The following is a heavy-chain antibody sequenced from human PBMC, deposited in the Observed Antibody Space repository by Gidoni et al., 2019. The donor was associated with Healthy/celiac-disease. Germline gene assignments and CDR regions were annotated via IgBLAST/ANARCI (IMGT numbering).Heavy chain of an antibody. CDR2: INHSGST. CDR1: GGSFRGDY. D-gene: IGHD5-12*01. CDR3: ARLIVATTSRGYYMDV. Sequence: QVQLQQWGAGLLKPSATLSLTCAVYGGSFRGDYWSWIRPPPGKGLEWIGEINHSGSTHYNPSLKSRFTISVDTSKNQFSLKLSSVTAAYTAVYYCARLIVATTSRGYYMDVWGKGTTVTVSS. V-gene: IGHV4-34*01. J-gene: IGHJ6*03.